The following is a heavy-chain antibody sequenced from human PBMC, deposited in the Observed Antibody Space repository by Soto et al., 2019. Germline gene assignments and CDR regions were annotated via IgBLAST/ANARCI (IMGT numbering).Heavy chain of an antibody. CDR1: GYSFNIYW. CDR3: SRQGIAVFGMDV. D-gene: IGHD6-19*01. Sequence: GESLKISCKCSGYSFNIYWIGVVRQMPGKGLEWMGIIYPGDSETRYSPSFEGQVTISVDKSISTAYLQWSSLKASDTAIYYCSRQGIAVFGMDVWGQGTTVTVSS. CDR2: IYPGDSET. V-gene: IGHV5-51*01. J-gene: IGHJ6*02.